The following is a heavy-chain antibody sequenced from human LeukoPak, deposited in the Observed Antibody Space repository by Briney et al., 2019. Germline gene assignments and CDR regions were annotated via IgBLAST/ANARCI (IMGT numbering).Heavy chain of an antibody. V-gene: IGHV4-30-2*01. CDR2: IYHSGST. CDR1: GGSISSSGYS. J-gene: IGHJ4*02. D-gene: IGHD3-10*01. CDR3: ATSSGGSGTYFDY. Sequence: SETLSLTCAVSGGSISSSGYSWTWIRQPPGEGLEWIGYIYHSGSTYYNPPLKSRVTISVDRSKNQFSLRLSSVTAADTAVYYCATSSGGSGTYFDYWGQGSLVTVSS.